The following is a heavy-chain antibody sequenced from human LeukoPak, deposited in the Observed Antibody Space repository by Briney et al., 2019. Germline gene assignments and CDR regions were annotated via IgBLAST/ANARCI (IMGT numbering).Heavy chain of an antibody. J-gene: IGHJ5*02. Sequence: GGSLRLSCAASGFTFSDYYMSWIRQAPGKGLEWVSYISSSGSTIYYADSVKGRFTISRDNAKNSLYLQMNSLRAEDTAVYYCAKDRYGDQNWFDPWGQGTLVTVSS. CDR3: AKDRYGDQNWFDP. CDR2: ISSSGSTI. D-gene: IGHD4-17*01. CDR1: GFTFSDYY. V-gene: IGHV3-11*04.